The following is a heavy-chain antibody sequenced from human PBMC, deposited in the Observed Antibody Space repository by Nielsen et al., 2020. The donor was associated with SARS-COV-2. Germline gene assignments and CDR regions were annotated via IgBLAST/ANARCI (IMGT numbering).Heavy chain of an antibody. CDR3: ARRSGRHFDY. CDR2: ISSSSSYT. D-gene: IGHD3-10*01. CDR1: GFTFSDYY. Sequence: GESLKISCAASGFTFSDYYMSWIRQAPGKGLEWVSYISSSSSYTNYADSVKGRFTISRDNAKNSLYLQMNSLRAEDTAVYYCARRSGRHFDYWGQGTLVTVSS. J-gene: IGHJ4*02. V-gene: IGHV3-11*06.